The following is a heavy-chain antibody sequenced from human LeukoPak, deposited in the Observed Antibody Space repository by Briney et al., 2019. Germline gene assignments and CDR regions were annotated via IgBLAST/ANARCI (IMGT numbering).Heavy chain of an antibody. CDR2: IYTSGST. D-gene: IGHD2-15*01. V-gene: IGHV4-61*02. CDR3: ASDPSGGNYFDY. CDR1: GGSISSGSYY. Sequence: SQTLSLTCTVSGGSISSGSYYWSWIRQPAGKGLEWIGRIYTSGSTNYNPSLKSRVTISVDTSKNQFSLKLGSVTAADTAVYYCASDPSGGNYFDYWGQGTLVTVSS. J-gene: IGHJ4*02.